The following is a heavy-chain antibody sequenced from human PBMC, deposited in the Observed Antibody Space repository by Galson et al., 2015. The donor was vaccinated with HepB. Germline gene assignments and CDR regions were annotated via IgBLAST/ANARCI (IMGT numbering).Heavy chain of an antibody. Sequence: SLRLSCAVSGLTFSTYGITWVRQAPGKGLEWVSGMSSSGAIFYADSVKGRFTFSGDNSKNTVYLQMSSLRVGDTALYYCATTGWLSEFWGRGTLVTVSS. CDR3: ATTGWLSEF. D-gene: IGHD6-19*01. CDR2: MSSSGAI. J-gene: IGHJ4*02. V-gene: IGHV3-23*01. CDR1: GLTFSTYG.